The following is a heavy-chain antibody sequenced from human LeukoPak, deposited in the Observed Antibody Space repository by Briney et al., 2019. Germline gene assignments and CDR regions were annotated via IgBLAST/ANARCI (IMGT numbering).Heavy chain of an antibody. V-gene: IGHV3-7*01. CDR3: ARASIVGATTLFGN. CDR1: GFIFSSYG. Sequence: GGSLRLSCATSGFIFSSYGIHWVRQAPGKGLEWVANINQDGSERYYVDSVKGRFTISRDNAKNSLYLQMNSLRVEDTAVYYCARASIVGATTLFGNWGQGTLVTVSS. CDR2: INQDGSER. J-gene: IGHJ4*02. D-gene: IGHD1-26*01.